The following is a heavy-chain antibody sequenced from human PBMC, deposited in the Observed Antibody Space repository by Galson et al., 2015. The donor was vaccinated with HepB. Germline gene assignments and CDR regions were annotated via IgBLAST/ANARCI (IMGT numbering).Heavy chain of an antibody. CDR1: GDSVSSNSAA. CDR2: TFYRSKWYN. D-gene: IGHD5-12*01. V-gene: IGHV6-1*01. J-gene: IGHJ6*02. CDR3: AREVGYSGYDSHYYYYAMDV. Sequence: CAISGDSVSSNSAAWNWIGQSPSRGLEWLGRTFYRSKWYNDYAVSVKSRITINPDTSKNQFSLQLNSVTPEDTAVYYCAREVGYSGYDSHYYYYAMDVWGQGTTVTVSS.